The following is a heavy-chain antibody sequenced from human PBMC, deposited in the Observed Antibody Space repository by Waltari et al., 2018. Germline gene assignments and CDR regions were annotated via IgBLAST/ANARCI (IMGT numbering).Heavy chain of an antibody. D-gene: IGHD6-6*01. V-gene: IGHV4-4*07. CDR2: IYTSGTT. Sequence: QVQLQESGPGLVKPSETLSLTCTVSGGSISSYYWSWIRQPAGKGLEWIGRIYTSGTTNYNPSLKSRVTMSVDTSKNQFSPKLSSVTAADTAVYYCARGSSSADYYYYMDVWGKGTTVTISS. J-gene: IGHJ6*03. CDR3: ARGSSSADYYYYMDV. CDR1: GGSISSYY.